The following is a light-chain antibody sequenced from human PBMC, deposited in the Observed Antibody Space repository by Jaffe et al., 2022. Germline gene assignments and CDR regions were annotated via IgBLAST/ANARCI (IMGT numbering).Light chain of an antibody. Sequence: DIVMTQSPDSLAVSLGERATINCKSSQSVLYSSNNKNYLAWYQQKPGQPPKLLIYWASTRESGVPDRFSGSGSGTDFTLTISSLQAEDVAVYHCQQYYTIPQTFGQGTKVEIK. CDR2: WAS. CDR1: QSVLYSSNNKNY. J-gene: IGKJ1*01. CDR3: QQYYTIPQT. V-gene: IGKV4-1*01.